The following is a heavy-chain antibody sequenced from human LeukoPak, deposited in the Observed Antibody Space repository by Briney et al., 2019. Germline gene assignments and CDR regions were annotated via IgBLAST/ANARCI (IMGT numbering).Heavy chain of an antibody. CDR3: ARVMKMVRGVITGWFDP. D-gene: IGHD3-10*01. J-gene: IGHJ5*02. V-gene: IGHV4-38-2*02. Sequence: SETLSLTCTVSGYSITSGYYWGWIRQTPGKGLEWIGSIYYSGSTNYNPSLKSRVTISVDTSKNQFSLKLSSVTAADTAVYYCARVMKMVRGVITGWFDPWGQGTLVTVSS. CDR1: GYSITSGYY. CDR2: IYYSGST.